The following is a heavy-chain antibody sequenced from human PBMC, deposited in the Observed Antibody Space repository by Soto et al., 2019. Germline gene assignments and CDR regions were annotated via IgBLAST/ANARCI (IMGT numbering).Heavy chain of an antibody. J-gene: IGHJ4*02. CDR1: GYTFTSYG. CDR2: INPSGGST. V-gene: IGHV1-46*01. CDR3: ARSPGYSYGDY. Sequence: ASVKVSCKASGYTFTSYGISRVRQAPGQGLEWMGIINPSGGSTNYAQKFQGRVTMTRDTSTSTVYMELSSLRSEDTAVYYCARSPGYSYGDYWGQGTLVTVSS. D-gene: IGHD5-18*01.